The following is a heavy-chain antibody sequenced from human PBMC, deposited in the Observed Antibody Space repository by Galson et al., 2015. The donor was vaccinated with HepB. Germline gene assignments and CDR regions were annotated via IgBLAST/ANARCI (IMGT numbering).Heavy chain of an antibody. J-gene: IGHJ6*02. CDR3: AREPSLPVDDYYGLDV. CDR1: GFTFTRYI. V-gene: IGHV3-30-3*01. Sequence: SLRLACAASGFTFTRYIMHWVRQAPGKGLKWVAVISYDGNNKYYADSVKARFTISRATSKNTLFLQMNSLRHDDTAVYYCAREPSLPVDDYYGLDVWGQGTTVTVSS. CDR2: ISYDGNNK. D-gene: IGHD3-9*01.